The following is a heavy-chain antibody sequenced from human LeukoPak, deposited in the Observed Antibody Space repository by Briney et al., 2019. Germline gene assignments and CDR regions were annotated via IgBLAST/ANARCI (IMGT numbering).Heavy chain of an antibody. CDR3: ASIYRSDWYGGY. CDR2: INTDGSGK. V-gene: IGHV3-7*05. J-gene: IGHJ4*02. CDR1: GFTFRTYW. Sequence: GGSLRLSCAASGFTFRTYWMSWVRQAPGKGLEWVAMINTDGSGKYYVDSVKGLFTISRDNAKNSLYLEMTSLRAEDTAVYYCASIYRSDWYGGYWGQGTLVTVSS. D-gene: IGHD6-19*01.